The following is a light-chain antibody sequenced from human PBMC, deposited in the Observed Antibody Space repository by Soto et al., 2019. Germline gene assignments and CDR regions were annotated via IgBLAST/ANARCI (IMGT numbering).Light chain of an antibody. V-gene: IGKV3-20*01. Sequence: EIVLTQSPGTLSLSPGERATLSCRASQSVSSSYLAWYQQKPGQAPRQLIYGSSSRATGIPDRFSGGGSGTDFTLTITRLEPEDFAVYYYQRYPNSFGGGTRVEIK. CDR1: QSVSSSY. J-gene: IGKJ4*01. CDR3: QRYPNS. CDR2: GSS.